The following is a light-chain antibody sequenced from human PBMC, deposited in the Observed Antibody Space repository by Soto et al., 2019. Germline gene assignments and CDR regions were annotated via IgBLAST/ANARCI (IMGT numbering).Light chain of an antibody. CDR3: QSYDSSLSFYV. CDR1: SSNIGAGYD. Sequence: QSVLTQPPSESGAPGQRVTISCTGSSSNIGAGYDVHWYQQLPGTAPKLLIYGNSNRPSGVPDRFSGSKSGTSASLAITGLQAEDEAHYYCQSYDSSLSFYVFGTGTKVTFL. V-gene: IGLV1-40*01. J-gene: IGLJ1*01. CDR2: GNS.